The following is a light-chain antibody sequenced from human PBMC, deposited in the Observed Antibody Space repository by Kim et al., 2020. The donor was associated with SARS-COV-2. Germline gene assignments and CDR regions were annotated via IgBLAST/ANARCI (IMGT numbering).Light chain of an antibody. Sequence: LSPGERATLPCRASQTFSSTYLAWYQQKPGQAPRLLIHDVSNRATGIPDRFSGSGSGTDFTLTISRLEPEDFAVYYCQHYGDSFHTFGQGTKLEI. V-gene: IGKV3-20*01. CDR2: DVS. CDR3: QHYGDSFHT. CDR1: QTFSSTY. J-gene: IGKJ2*01.